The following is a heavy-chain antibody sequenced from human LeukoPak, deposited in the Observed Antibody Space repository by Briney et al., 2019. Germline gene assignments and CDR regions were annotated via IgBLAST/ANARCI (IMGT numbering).Heavy chain of an antibody. Sequence: ASVKVSCKASGYTFTGYYMHWVRQAPGQGLEWMGWINPSSGGTNYAQKFQGRVTMTRDTSISTAYMGPSRLRSDDTAVYYCARARAHSGYESSRGYGMDVWGQGTTVTVSS. CDR2: INPSSGGT. V-gene: IGHV1-2*02. D-gene: IGHD5-12*01. CDR1: GYTFTGYY. J-gene: IGHJ6*02. CDR3: ARARAHSGYESSRGYGMDV.